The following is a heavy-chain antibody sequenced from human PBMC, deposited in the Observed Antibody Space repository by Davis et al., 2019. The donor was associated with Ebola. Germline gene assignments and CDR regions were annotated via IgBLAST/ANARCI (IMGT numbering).Heavy chain of an antibody. CDR3: ATSGRQGYGPFDY. CDR2: VYYSGNT. J-gene: IGHJ4*02. Sequence: PSETLSLTCTVSGGSIGSSTYYWGWIRQPPGKGLEWIGSVYYSGNTYYNPSLESRVTISVDTSKNHFSLNLRSVTSADTAVYYCATSGRQGYGPFDYWGQGTLVTVSS. V-gene: IGHV4-39*07. D-gene: IGHD5-18*01. CDR1: GGSIGSSTYY.